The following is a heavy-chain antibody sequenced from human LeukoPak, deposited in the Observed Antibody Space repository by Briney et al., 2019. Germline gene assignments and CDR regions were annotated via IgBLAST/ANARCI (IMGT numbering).Heavy chain of an antibody. CDR1: GFTLNSNF. CDR2: IYSGGTT. CDR3: ARGPLHSTSWDGGFDV. D-gene: IGHD2-2*01. V-gene: IGHV3-66*01. J-gene: IGHJ3*01. Sequence: PGGSLRHLCAASGFTLNSNFVRWVRQAPGKGLEWVSVIYSGGTTYYADSVKGRFTVPRDNSQNTLYLQMNSLRAEDTAVYYCARGPLHSTSWDGGFDVWGQPRLVTVSS.